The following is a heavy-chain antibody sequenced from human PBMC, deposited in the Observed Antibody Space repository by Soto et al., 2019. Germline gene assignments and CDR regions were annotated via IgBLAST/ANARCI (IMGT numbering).Heavy chain of an antibody. J-gene: IGHJ4*02. CDR1: GGSISSSTHD. V-gene: IGHV4-39*01. Sequence: SETLSLTCTVSGGSISSSTHDWGWIRQPPGKGLEWIGSIYYSGTTYYNPSLKSRITISIDTSKNQFALNLRSVTAADTAVYYCARSSNCYFDYWGQGTLVTVSS. D-gene: IGHD6-13*01. CDR3: ARSSNCYFDY. CDR2: IYYSGTT.